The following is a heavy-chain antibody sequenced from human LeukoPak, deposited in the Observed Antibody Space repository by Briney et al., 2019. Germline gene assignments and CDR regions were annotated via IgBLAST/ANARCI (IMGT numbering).Heavy chain of an antibody. CDR3: ARGGSGGRDWLDP. D-gene: IGHD5-12*01. J-gene: IGHJ5*02. CDR1: GYTFTSYY. V-gene: IGHV1-46*01. Sequence: ASVKVSCKASGYTFTSYYMHWVRQTPGQGLEWMGIITPSGGSTSYAQKFRGRVTMTTDTSTSTVYMELSSLRSEDTAVYYCARGGSGGRDWLDPWGQGTLVTVSS. CDR2: ITPSGGST.